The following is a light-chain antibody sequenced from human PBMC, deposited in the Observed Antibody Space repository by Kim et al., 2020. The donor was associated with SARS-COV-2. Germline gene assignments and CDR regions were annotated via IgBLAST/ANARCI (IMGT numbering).Light chain of an antibody. CDR3: QQYRDHSRT. CDR1: QFIASS. V-gene: IGKV3D-15*01. J-gene: IGKJ1*01. CDR2: TAS. Sequence: APTPCPARQFIASSLSWYQQKLGQAPTLLIYTASTLATGVPSRFSGSGSGTEFTLTISCLEPDDFAAYFCQQYRDHSRTFGQGTKVDIK.